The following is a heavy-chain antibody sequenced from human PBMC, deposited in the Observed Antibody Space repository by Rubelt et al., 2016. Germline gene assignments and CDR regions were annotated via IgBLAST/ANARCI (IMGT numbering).Heavy chain of an antibody. J-gene: IGHJ4*02. D-gene: IGHD1-1*01. V-gene: IGHV3-30*03. CDR2: ISYDGSNK. CDR1: TFSSYG. CDR3: ARQGSGTVDY. Sequence: TFSSYGMHWVRQAPGKGLEWVAVISYDGSNKYYADSVKGRFTISRDNSKNTLYLQMNSLRAEDTAVYYCARQGSGTVDYWGQGTLVTVSS.